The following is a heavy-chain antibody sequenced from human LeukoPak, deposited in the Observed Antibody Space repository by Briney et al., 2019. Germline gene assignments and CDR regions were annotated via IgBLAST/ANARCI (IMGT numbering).Heavy chain of an antibody. Sequence: PSETLSLTCTVSGGSISSSSYYWGWIRQPPGKGLEWIGSIYYSGSTYYNPSLKSRVTISVDTSKNQFSLKLSSVTAADTAVYYCARSYGSETYYYFDYWGQGTLVTVSS. J-gene: IGHJ4*02. D-gene: IGHD3-10*01. CDR2: IYYSGST. CDR3: ARSYGSETYYYFDY. V-gene: IGHV4-39*07. CDR1: GGSISSSSYY.